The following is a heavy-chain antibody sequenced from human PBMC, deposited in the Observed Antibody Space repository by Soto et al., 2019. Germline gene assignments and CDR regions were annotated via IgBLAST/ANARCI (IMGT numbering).Heavy chain of an antibody. CDR2: IIPIFGTT. Sequence: QVQLVQSGAELKKPGSSVKVSCQASGGTFSNYAISWVRQAPGQGLEWMGKIIPIFGTTNYAQNFRGRVTMTADESPTTAYMELSSLRSDDTALYSGPRELPPAPGSFREGALNIGGQGTMITVSS. CDR1: GGTFSNYA. V-gene: IGHV1-69*15. D-gene: IGHD6-13*01. CDR3: PRELPPAPGSFREGALNI. J-gene: IGHJ3*02.